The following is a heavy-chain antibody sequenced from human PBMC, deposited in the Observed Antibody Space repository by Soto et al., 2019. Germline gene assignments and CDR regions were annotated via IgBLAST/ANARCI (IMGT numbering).Heavy chain of an antibody. CDR2: IWYDGSNK. D-gene: IGHD6-13*01. CDR1: GFTFSSYG. CDR3: ARGAAAEIDAFYI. J-gene: IGHJ3*02. V-gene: IGHV3-33*01. Sequence: QVQLVESGGGVVQPGRSLRLSCAASGFTFSSYGMHWVRQAPDKGLEWVAVIWYDGSNKYYADSVKGRFTISRDNSKNTLYLQMNSLIAEDTAVYYCARGAAAEIDAFYIWGQGTMVTVSS.